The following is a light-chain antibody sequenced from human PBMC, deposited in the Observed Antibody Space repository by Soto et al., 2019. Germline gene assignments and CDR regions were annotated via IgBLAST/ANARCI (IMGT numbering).Light chain of an antibody. J-gene: IGKJ1*01. V-gene: IGKV3-20*01. CDR1: QTITRSF. CDR3: HQYGGSQCT. Sequence: EIVLTHSPGTLSLSAGERATLSCRASQTITRSFLAWYQQKRGQAPRLVIYGASSGAAGIPERFSGSASGRGLTLTISRLEPEDFAVYYCHQYGGSQCTVGQGTKVDIK. CDR2: GAS.